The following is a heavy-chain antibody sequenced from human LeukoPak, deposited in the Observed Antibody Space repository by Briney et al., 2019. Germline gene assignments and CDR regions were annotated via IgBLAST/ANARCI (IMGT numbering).Heavy chain of an antibody. CDR3: ARSSRYDIWTGYPY. Sequence: ASVKVSCKASGYTFKSYGISWVRQAPGQGLEWMGWISAYSGGTNYAQKFQGRVTMTRDTSISTAYMELSRLRSDDTAVYYCARSSRYDIWTGYPYWGQGTLVTVSP. CDR2: ISAYSGGT. CDR1: GYTFKSYG. D-gene: IGHD3-9*01. V-gene: IGHV1-2*02. J-gene: IGHJ4*02.